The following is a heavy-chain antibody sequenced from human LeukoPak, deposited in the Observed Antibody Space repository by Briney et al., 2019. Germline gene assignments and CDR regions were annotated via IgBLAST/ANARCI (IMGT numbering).Heavy chain of an antibody. D-gene: IGHD4-17*01. CDR1: GGSISSYY. Sequence: NPSETLSLTCTVSGGSISSYYWSWIRQPPGKGLEWIGYIYSSGTTNYNPSLKSRLTISVDTPKNQFSLKLSSVTAADTAVYYCARAGMTTVSPLGFDPWGQGTLVTVSS. CDR2: IYSSGTT. J-gene: IGHJ5*02. V-gene: IGHV4-59*01. CDR3: ARAGMTTVSPLGFDP.